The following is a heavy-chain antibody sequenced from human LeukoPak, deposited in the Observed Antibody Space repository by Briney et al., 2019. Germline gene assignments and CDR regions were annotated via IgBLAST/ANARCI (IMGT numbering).Heavy chain of an antibody. CDR3: AKAPIAARPSFYFDY. D-gene: IGHD6-6*01. Sequence: TGGSLRLSCAASGFTFSSYAMSWVRQAPGKGLEWVSAISGSGGSTYYADSVKGRFTIYRENSKNTLYLQMNSLRAEDTAVYYCAKAPIAARPSFYFDYWGQGTLVTVSS. J-gene: IGHJ4*02. CDR1: GFTFSSYA. CDR2: ISGSGGST. V-gene: IGHV3-23*01.